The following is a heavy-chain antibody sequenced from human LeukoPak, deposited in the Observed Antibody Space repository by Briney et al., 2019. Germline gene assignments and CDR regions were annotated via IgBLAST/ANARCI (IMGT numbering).Heavy chain of an antibody. V-gene: IGHV1-46*01. CDR3: AVAYYYDSSGYTIDY. CDR2: INPSGGST. CDR1: GYTFTGYY. Sequence: GASVKVSCKASGYTFTGYYMHWVRQAPGQGLEWMGIINPSGGSTSYAQKFQGRVSMTRDTSTSTVYMELSSLRSEDTAVYYCAVAYYYDSSGYTIDYWGQGTLVTVSS. D-gene: IGHD3-22*01. J-gene: IGHJ4*02.